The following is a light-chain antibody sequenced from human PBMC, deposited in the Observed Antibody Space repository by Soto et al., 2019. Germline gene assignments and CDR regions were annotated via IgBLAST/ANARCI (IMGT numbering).Light chain of an antibody. Sequence: QSLLKQPASVSGSPGQSITISCTGTISDVGGYKHVSWYQHHPGKAPKLMIYEVSNRPSGVSNRFSGSKSGYTASLTISGLQAEDEADYYCNSQRSSGTPVFGTGTKVTVL. CDR3: NSQRSSGTPV. CDR2: EVS. V-gene: IGLV2-14*01. J-gene: IGLJ1*01. CDR1: ISDVGGYKH.